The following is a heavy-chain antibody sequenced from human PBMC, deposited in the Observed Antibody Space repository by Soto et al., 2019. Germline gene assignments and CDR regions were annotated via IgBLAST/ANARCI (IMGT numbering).Heavy chain of an antibody. Sequence: EVRLLESGGGLVQPGGSLRLYCAGSGFTSSNYSMSWVRQAPGKGLEWVSTTSGSGHYIQYRDSVKGRFTISRDNSKNTRYLQMNRLRAEDTAVYYCAGGAMVTPYYYGLDVWGQGTTVTVSS. CDR3: AGGAMVTPYYYGLDV. CDR1: GFTSSNYS. V-gene: IGHV3-23*01. D-gene: IGHD5-18*01. CDR2: TSGSGHYI. J-gene: IGHJ6*02.